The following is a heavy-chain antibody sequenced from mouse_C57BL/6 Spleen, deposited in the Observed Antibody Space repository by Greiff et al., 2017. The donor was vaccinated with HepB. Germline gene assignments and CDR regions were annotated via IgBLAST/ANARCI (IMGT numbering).Heavy chain of an antibody. CDR3: TRVDYYGSSLTSQGIYAVDY. J-gene: IGHJ4*01. D-gene: IGHD1-1*01. CDR1: GYTFTDYE. V-gene: IGHV1-15*01. Sequence: QVQLKESGAELVRPGASVTLSCKASGYTFTDYEMHWVKQTPVHGLEWIGAIDPETGGTAYNQKFKGKAILTADKSSSTAYMELRILTSEDSTVYYCTRVDYYGSSLTSQGIYAVDYWGQGTSVTVSS. CDR2: IDPETGGT.